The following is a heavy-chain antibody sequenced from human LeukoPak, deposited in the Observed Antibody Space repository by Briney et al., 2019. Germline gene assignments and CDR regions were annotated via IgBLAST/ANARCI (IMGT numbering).Heavy chain of an antibody. J-gene: IGHJ5*02. D-gene: IGHD2-2*01. Sequence: ASVKVSCKASGYTFTSYDINWVRQATGQGLEWMGWMNPNSGNTGYAQKFQGRVTMTTDTSTSTAYMELRSLRSDDTAVYYCARRIGYCSSTSCYAEYNRFDPWGQGTLVTVSS. CDR2: MNPNSGNT. CDR1: GYTFTSYD. V-gene: IGHV1-8*01. CDR3: ARRIGYCSSTSCYAEYNRFDP.